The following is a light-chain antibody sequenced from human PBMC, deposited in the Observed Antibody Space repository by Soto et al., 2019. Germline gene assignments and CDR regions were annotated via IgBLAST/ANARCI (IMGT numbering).Light chain of an antibody. CDR1: SSNVGGNP. CDR3: ASWDDSLNGPV. Sequence: QSVLTQPPSASGTPGQRVTISCSGSSSNVGGNPVNWYQHVPTTAPKLLIYTNTQRPSGVPDRFSGSKSGTSASLAISGPQSEDEADYYCASWDDSLNGPVFGTGTKVT. CDR2: TNT. V-gene: IGLV1-44*01. J-gene: IGLJ1*01.